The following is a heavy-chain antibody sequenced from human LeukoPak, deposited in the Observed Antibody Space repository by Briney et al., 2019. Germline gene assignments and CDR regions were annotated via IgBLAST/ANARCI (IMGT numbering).Heavy chain of an antibody. J-gene: IGHJ4*02. V-gene: IGHV2-5*02. Sequence: SGPTLVNPTQTLTLTCTFSGFSLSTSGVGVGWIRQPPGKAPEWVAIIYKDDDKDYSPSLKNRLNINNDTPKNQVVLTVTNMDPVDTGTYYCVHKGRGSGEFDYWGQGPLVTVSS. D-gene: IGHD3-10*01. CDR1: GFSLSTSGVG. CDR3: VHKGRGSGEFDY. CDR2: IYKDDDK.